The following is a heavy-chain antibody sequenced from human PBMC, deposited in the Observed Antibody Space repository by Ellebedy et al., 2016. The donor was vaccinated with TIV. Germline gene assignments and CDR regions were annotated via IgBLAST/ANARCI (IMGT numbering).Heavy chain of an antibody. CDR1: GFAFDDYA. CDR3: AKGLTGDRGGWGWYFDL. D-gene: IGHD7-27*01. J-gene: IGHJ2*01. CDR2: IRTSGSST. Sequence: GESLKISCAASGFAFDDYAMHWVRQAPGKGLEWVSGIRTSGSSTYYADSVKGRFTMSRDNFKNTLNLQMNSLRVKDTAVYYCAKGLTGDRGGWGWYFDLWGRGTLVTVSS. V-gene: IGHV3-23*01.